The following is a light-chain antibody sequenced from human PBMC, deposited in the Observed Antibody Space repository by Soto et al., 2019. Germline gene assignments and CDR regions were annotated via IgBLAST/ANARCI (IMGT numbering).Light chain of an antibody. Sequence: DIQMTQSPSSLSASVGDRVTITCRASESMARHLNWYQQKPGKAPKLLIYAASSLQNGVPSRFRGGGSGTDFTLTISNLQPEDFGTYYCQQTYTALSITFGQGTRLEIK. CDR1: ESMARH. CDR3: QQTYTALSIT. J-gene: IGKJ5*01. V-gene: IGKV1-39*01. CDR2: AAS.